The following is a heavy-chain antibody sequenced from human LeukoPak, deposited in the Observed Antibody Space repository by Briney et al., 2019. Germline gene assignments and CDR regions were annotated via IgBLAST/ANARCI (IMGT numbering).Heavy chain of an antibody. CDR2: IYYSGST. V-gene: IGHV4-39*07. CDR3: ARWALKSAFDL. J-gene: IGHJ3*01. CDR1: GGSISSSSYY. Sequence: SETLSLTCTVSGGSISSSSYYWGWSRQPPGKGGEWIGSIYYSGSTYYNPSLKSRVTISVDTSKNQFSLKLSSVTAADTAVYYCARWALKSAFDLWGQGTTVTVSS.